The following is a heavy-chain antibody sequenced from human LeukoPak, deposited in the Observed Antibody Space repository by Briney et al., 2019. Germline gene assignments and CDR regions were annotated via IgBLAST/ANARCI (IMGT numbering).Heavy chain of an antibody. CDR1: GFTFSSYS. CDR3: ARDYLTSEYSGYGTGFDY. CDR2: ISSSSSYI. Sequence: PGGSLRLSCAASGFTFSSYSMNWVRQAPGKGLEWVSSISSSSSYIYYADSVKGRFTISRDNAKNSLYLQMNSLRAEDTAVYYCARDYLTSEYSGYGTGFDYWGQGTLVTVSS. D-gene: IGHD5-12*01. V-gene: IGHV3-21*01. J-gene: IGHJ4*02.